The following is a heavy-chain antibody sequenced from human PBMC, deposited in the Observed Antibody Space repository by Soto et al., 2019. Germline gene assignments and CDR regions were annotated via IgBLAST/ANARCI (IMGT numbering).Heavy chain of an antibody. V-gene: IGHV4-30-2*01. CDR2: IYHSGST. J-gene: IGHJ6*02. Sequence: TLSLTCAVSGGSISSGGYSWSWIRQPPGKGLEWIGYIYHSGSTYYNPSLKSRVTISVDRSKNQFSLKLSRLRPDDTAVYYCARVERFGESLAYYGMDVWGQGTTVTVSS. CDR1: GGSISSGGYS. CDR3: ARVERFGESLAYYGMDV. D-gene: IGHD3-10*01.